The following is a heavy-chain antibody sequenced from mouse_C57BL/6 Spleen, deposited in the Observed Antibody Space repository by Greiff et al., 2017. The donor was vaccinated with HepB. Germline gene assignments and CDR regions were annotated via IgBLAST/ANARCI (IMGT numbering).Heavy chain of an antibody. CDR3: ARWHYGYGGYYFGY. V-gene: IGHV1-61*01. J-gene: IGHJ2*01. CDR2: IYPSDSET. D-gene: IGHD2-2*01. Sequence: VQLQQPGAELVRPGSSVKLSCKASGYTFTSYWMDWVKQRPGQGLEWIGNIYPSDSETHYNQKFKDKATLTVDKSSSTAYMQLSSLTSEDSAVYYCARWHYGYGGYYFGYWGQGTTLTVSS. CDR1: GYTFTSYW.